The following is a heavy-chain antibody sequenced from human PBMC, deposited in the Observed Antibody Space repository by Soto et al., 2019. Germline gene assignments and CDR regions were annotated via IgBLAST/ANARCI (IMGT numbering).Heavy chain of an antibody. CDR1: GGSISSGDHY. D-gene: IGHD6-19*01. CDR3: ARASYSSGWYMAY. J-gene: IGHJ4*02. V-gene: IGHV4-30-4*01. CDR2: IYYSGST. Sequence: QVQLQESGPGLVKPSQTLSLTCTVSGGSISSGDHYWSWIRQPPGEGLEWIGYIYYSGSTYYNPSLKSRVTISVDTSKNQFSLKLSSVTAADTAVYYCARASYSSGWYMAYWGQGTLVTVSS.